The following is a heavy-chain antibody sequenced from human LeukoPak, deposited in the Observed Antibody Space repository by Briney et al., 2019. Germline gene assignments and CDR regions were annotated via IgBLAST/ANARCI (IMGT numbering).Heavy chain of an antibody. Sequence: ASVKVSCKASGYTFTGYYMHWVRQAPGQGLEWMGWINPNSGGTNYAQKLQGRVTMTTDTSTSTAYMELRSLRSDDTAVYYCARGWLRFPPLDYWDQGTLVTVSS. J-gene: IGHJ4*02. CDR1: GYTFTGYY. D-gene: IGHD5-12*01. CDR3: ARGWLRFPPLDY. CDR2: INPNSGGT. V-gene: IGHV1-2*02.